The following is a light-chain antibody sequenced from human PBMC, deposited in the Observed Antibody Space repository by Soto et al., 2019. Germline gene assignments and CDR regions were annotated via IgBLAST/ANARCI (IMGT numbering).Light chain of an antibody. CDR2: GAS. CDR1: QTISSSF. Sequence: EIVLTQSPGTLSLSPGERATLSCRASQTISSSFLAWYQQKRSQAPRLLIYGASTKATGVPDRFSGSGSGTDFTLTISELEPEDFAVYYCQHYDWSLTWTFGQGTKVDIK. CDR3: QHYDWSLTWT. J-gene: IGKJ1*01. V-gene: IGKV3-20*01.